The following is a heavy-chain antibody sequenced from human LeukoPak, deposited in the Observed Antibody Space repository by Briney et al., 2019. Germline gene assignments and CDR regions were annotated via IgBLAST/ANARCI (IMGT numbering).Heavy chain of an antibody. D-gene: IGHD5-18*01. J-gene: IGHJ2*01. Sequence: GGSLRLSCAASGFTFSSYAMSWVRQAPGRGLEWVSAISGSGGYTYYADSVKGRFTISRDNSKNTLYLQMNSLRAEDTAVYYCAKDTASSWWYFDLWGRGTLVTVSS. V-gene: IGHV3-23*01. CDR1: GFTFSSYA. CDR2: ISGSGGYT. CDR3: AKDTASSWWYFDL.